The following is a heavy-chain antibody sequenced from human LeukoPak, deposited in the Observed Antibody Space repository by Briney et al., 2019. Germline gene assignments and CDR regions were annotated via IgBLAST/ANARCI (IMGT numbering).Heavy chain of an antibody. D-gene: IGHD2-21*02. V-gene: IGHV3-23*01. CDR3: ARGDYYFDY. J-gene: IGHJ4*02. CDR2: IGGSGVRT. Sequence: GGSLRLSCSASGFTFTTYGMNWVRQAPGKGLEWVSGIGGSGVRTYYADSVKGRFTISRDNSKNTLYLQMNSLRAGDTAVYYCARGDYYFDYWGQGTLVAVSS. CDR1: GFTFTTYG.